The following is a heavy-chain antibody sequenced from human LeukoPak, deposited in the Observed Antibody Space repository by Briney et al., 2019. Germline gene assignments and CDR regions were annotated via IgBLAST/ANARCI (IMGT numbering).Heavy chain of an antibody. J-gene: IGHJ4*02. CDR2: INHSGST. D-gene: IGHD1-26*01. CDR1: GGSFSGYY. V-gene: IGHV4-34*01. Sequence: SETLSLTCAVYGGSFSGYYWSWIRQPPGKGLEWIGEINHSGSTNYNPSLKSRVTISVDTSKNQFSLKLSSVTAADTAVYYCARVSESGSSSPFGYWGQGTLVTVSS. CDR3: ARVSESGSSSPFGY.